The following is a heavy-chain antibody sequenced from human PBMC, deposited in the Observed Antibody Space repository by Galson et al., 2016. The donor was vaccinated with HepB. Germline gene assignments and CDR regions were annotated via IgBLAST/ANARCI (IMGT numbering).Heavy chain of an antibody. Sequence: SRRLSCAGSGFTLSRHSMNWVRQAPGRGLEWVAYISASSGTIYYADSVKGRFTISRDNANNSLSLQMNSLRAEDTAFYYCARPYAYYFGSGSYFDVLHYGMDVWGQGTTVTVSS. D-gene: IGHD3-10*01. CDR2: ISASSGTI. J-gene: IGHJ6*02. CDR3: ARPYAYYFGSGSYFDVLHYGMDV. V-gene: IGHV3-48*01. CDR1: GFTLSRHS.